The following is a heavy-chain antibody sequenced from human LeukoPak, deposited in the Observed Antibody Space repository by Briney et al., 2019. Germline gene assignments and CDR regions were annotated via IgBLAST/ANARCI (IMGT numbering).Heavy chain of an antibody. Sequence: PSETLSLTCTVSGGSISSYYWSWIRQPPGKGLEWIGYIYCSGSTNYNPSLKSRVTISVDTSKNQFSLKLSSVTAADTAVYYCAREISSGSGPDYWGQGTLVTVSS. CDR1: GGSISSYY. CDR3: AREISSGSGPDY. V-gene: IGHV4-59*01. J-gene: IGHJ4*02. D-gene: IGHD3-22*01. CDR2: IYCSGST.